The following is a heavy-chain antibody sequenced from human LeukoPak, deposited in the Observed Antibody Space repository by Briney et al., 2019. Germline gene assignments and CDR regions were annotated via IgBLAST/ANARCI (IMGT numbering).Heavy chain of an antibody. CDR2: IYYSGST. D-gene: IGHD1-1*01. CDR1: GGSISSYY. J-gene: IGHJ3*02. Sequence: SETLSLTCTVSGGSISSYYWSWIRQPPGKGLEWIGHIYYSGSTNYNPSLKSRVTISVDTSKNQFSLKLSSVTAADTAVYYCARATKRQLLGAFDIWGQGTMVTVSS. V-gene: IGHV4-59*01. CDR3: ARATKRQLLGAFDI.